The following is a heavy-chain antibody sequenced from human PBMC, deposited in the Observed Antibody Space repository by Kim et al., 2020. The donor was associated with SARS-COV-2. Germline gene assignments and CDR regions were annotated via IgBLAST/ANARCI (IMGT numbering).Heavy chain of an antibody. CDR1: GFTFSNYG. CDR2: ISNDGSST. CDR3: AKRKGETGAGYMDV. Sequence: GGSLRLSCAASGFTFSNYGMNWVRQAPGKGLEWVSAISNDGSSTYDTDSVQGRFTISRDNSKNTLYLQMNNLRAEDTAVYYCAKRKGETGAGYMDVWGQGTRVSVSS. J-gene: IGHJ6*02. V-gene: IGHV3-23*01. D-gene: IGHD7-27*01.